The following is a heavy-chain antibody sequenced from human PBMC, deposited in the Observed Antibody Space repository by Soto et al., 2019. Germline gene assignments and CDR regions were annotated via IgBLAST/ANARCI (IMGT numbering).Heavy chain of an antibody. V-gene: IGHV4-59*01. CDR1: GGSISSYY. CDR3: ASTPYYDSSGYYPPYFDY. CDR2: IYYSGST. Sequence: SETLSLTCTVSGGSISSYYWSWIRQPPGKGLEWIGYIYYSGSTNYNPSLKSRVTISVDTSKNQFSLKLSSVTAADTAVYYCASTPYYDSSGYYPPYFDYWGQGTLVTVSS. D-gene: IGHD3-22*01. J-gene: IGHJ4*02.